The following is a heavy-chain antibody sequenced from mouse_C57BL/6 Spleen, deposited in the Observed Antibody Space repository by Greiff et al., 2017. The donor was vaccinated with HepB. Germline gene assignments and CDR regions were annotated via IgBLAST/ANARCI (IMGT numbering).Heavy chain of an antibody. D-gene: IGHD1-1*01. CDR3: ARNYYGSSGYFDV. CDR1: GYSITSGYY. J-gene: IGHJ1*03. Sequence: EVQLQQSGPGLVKPSQSLSLTCSVTGYSITSGYYWNWIRQFPGNKLEWMGYISYDGSNNYNPSLKNRISITRGTSKNQFFLKLNSVTTEDTATYYCARNYYGSSGYFDVWGTGTTVTVSS. V-gene: IGHV3-6*01. CDR2: ISYDGSN.